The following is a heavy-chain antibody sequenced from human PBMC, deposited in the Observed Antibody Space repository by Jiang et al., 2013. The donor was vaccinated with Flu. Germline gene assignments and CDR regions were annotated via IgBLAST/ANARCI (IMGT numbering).Heavy chain of an antibody. J-gene: IGHJ3*02. V-gene: IGHV4-31*01. CDR3: ARFARPRIVVADDTFDI. Sequence: GPGLVKPSQTLSLTCTVSGGSIRSDNYYWSWIRQHPGKGLEWIGYIHYRGSTYYNPSLKSLVVISIDTSTNQFYLNLTSVTAADTAVYYCARFARPRIVVADDTFDIWGQGTLVTVSA. D-gene: IGHD2-21*01. CDR2: IHYRGST. CDR1: GGSIRSDNYY.